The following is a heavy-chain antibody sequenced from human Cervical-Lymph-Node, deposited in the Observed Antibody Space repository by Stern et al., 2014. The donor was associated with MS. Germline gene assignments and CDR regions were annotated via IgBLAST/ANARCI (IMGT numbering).Heavy chain of an antibody. J-gene: IGHJ5*02. V-gene: IGHV1-69*01. CDR1: VGSFKSYA. CDR3: ARERSIHYPAFAP. Sequence: QLVQSGAEVKKPGSSVRVSCKASVGSFKSYAFNWLRQAPGQGLEWMGDIVPMFAKANYAQKFQGRVTVTADEATNTVYMELSFLTSEDTAVYYCARERSIHYPAFAPWGQGTLVTVSS. CDR2: IVPMFAKA. D-gene: IGHD3-10*01.